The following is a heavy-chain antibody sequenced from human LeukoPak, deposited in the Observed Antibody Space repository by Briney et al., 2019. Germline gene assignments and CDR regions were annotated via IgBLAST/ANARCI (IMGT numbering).Heavy chain of an antibody. CDR1: GGSISSSSYY. CDR3: ARAGDSSGYYPDY. J-gene: IGHJ4*02. D-gene: IGHD3-22*01. V-gene: IGHV4-39*07. CDR2: IYYSGST. Sequence: SETLSLTCTVSGGSISSSSYYWGWIRQPPGKGLEWIGSIYYSGSTYYNPSLKSRVTISVDTSKNQFSLKLSSVTAADTAVYYCARAGDSSGYYPDYWGQGTLVTVSS.